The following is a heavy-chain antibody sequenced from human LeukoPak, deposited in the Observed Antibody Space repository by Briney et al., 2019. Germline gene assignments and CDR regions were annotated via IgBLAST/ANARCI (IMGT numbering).Heavy chain of an antibody. CDR1: GFTFSSYA. Sequence: GRSLRLSCAASGFTFSSYAMHWVRQAPGKGLEWVAVISYDGSNKYYADSVKGRFTISRDNSKNTLYLQMNSLRAEDTAVYYCARDLGTSVTTWGFDYWGQGTLVAVSS. V-gene: IGHV3-30-3*01. J-gene: IGHJ4*02. CDR3: ARDLGTSVTTWGFDY. D-gene: IGHD4-17*01. CDR2: ISYDGSNK.